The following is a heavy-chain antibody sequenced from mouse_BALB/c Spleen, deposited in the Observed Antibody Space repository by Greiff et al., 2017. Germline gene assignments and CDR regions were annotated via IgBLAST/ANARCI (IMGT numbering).Heavy chain of an antibody. D-gene: IGHD2-14*01. Sequence: EVQLEESGPELVKPGASVKMSCKASGYTFTSYVMHWVKQKPGQGLEWIGYINPYNDGTKYNEKFNGKATLTSDKSSSTAYMALSSLTSEDSAVYYCARGGYDWYFDVWGAGTTVTVSS. CDR3: ARGGYDWYFDV. J-gene: IGHJ1*01. CDR2: INPYNDGT. V-gene: IGHV1-14*01. CDR1: GYTFTSYV.